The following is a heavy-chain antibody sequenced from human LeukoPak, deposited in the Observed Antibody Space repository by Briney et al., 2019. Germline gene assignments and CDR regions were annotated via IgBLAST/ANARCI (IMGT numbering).Heavy chain of an antibody. CDR1: GFTFSSYA. CDR2: ISYDGSNK. J-gene: IGHJ4*02. Sequence: GRSLRLSCAASGFTFSSYAMHWVRQAPGKGLEWVAVISYDGSNKYYADSVKGRFTISRDNSKNTLYLQMNSLRAEDTAVYYCAREAYSGSWYFSYWGQGTLVTVSS. CDR3: AREAYSGSWYFSY. V-gene: IGHV3-30-3*01. D-gene: IGHD6-13*01.